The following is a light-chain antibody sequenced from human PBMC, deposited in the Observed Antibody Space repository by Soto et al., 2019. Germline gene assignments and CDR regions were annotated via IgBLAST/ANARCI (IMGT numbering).Light chain of an antibody. Sequence: QSVLTQPPSVSGAPGLRVTISCTGSSSNIGSGYDVHWYQQIPGRAPKLLIYGNTNRPSGVPERFSATKSGTSASLAITGLQADDEADYYCQSYDNSLSGSEVVFGGGTKLTVL. J-gene: IGLJ3*02. CDR1: SSNIGSGYD. CDR3: QSYDNSLSGSEVV. CDR2: GNT. V-gene: IGLV1-40*01.